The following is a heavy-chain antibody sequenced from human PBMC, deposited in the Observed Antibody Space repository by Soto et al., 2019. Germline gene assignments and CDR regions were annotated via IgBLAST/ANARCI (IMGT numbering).Heavy chain of an antibody. D-gene: IGHD2-21*02. V-gene: IGHV1-46*02. J-gene: IGHJ6*02. CDR3: ARDWPDTYCGGDWPLGYYYHGMDV. CDR1: GFSFNTYY. CDR2: INPSNGFT. Sequence: QVQLVQSGAELKKPGASVSLSCKASGFSFNTYYIHWVRQSPGEGLQWMGVINPSNGFTSYPHQFQGSITMTADPSTTTVYLELIGLKSEDTAMYFCARDWPDTYCGGDWPLGYYYHGMDVWGQGTAVTVSS.